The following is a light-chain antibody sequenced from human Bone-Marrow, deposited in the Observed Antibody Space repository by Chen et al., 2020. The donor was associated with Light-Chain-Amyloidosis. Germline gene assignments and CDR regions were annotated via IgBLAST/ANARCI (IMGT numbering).Light chain of an antibody. CDR1: QDISNY. CDR2: DAS. J-gene: IGKJ2*01. CDR3: QQYDNRPFT. Sequence: DIQMTQSPSSLSASVGDRVTITCQASQDISNYLNWYQQKPGKAPKLLIYDASNLETGVPSRFSGSGSGTDFTLTITSLQPEDTATYYCQQYDNRPFTFGRGTKLEIK. V-gene: IGKV1-33*01.